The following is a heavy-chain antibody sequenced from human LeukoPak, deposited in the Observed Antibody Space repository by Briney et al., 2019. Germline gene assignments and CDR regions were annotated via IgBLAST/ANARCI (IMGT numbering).Heavy chain of an antibody. Sequence: SETLSLTCTVSGGSISSYYWSWIRQPAGKGLEWIGRIYTSGSTNYNPSLKSRVTMSVDTSKNQFSLKLSSVTAADTAVYYCARDITIFGVAPQNWFDPWGQGILVTVSS. D-gene: IGHD3-3*01. CDR2: IYTSGST. CDR3: ARDITIFGVAPQNWFDP. CDR1: GGSISSYY. J-gene: IGHJ5*02. V-gene: IGHV4-4*07.